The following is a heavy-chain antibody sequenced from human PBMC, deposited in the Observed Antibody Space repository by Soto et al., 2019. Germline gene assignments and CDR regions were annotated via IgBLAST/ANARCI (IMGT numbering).Heavy chain of an antibody. D-gene: IGHD2-21*01. J-gene: IGHJ6*02. CDR2: ISGYKGDT. V-gene: IGHV1-18*01. CDR3: AREGVRPYYYYGMDV. Sequence: QVHLVQSGAEVKKPGASVKVSCKASGYSFTTYGISWVRQAPGQGLEWMGWISGYKGDTNYAQNFQARVTMTTDTSTSTAYMELRSLRSDDTAVYYCAREGVRPYYYYGMDVWGQGTTVTVSS. CDR1: GYSFTTYG.